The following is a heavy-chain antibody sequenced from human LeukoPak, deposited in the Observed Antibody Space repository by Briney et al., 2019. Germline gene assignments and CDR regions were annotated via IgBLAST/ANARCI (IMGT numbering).Heavy chain of an antibody. CDR1: GFTFSSYS. CDR3: AREGIAAAGDFDY. Sequence: PGGSLRLSCAASGFTFSSYSMNWVRQAPGKGLEWVSSISSSSSYIYHADSVKGRFTISRDNAKNSLYLQMNSLRAEDTAVYYCAREGIAAAGDFDYWGQGTLVTVSS. V-gene: IGHV3-21*01. D-gene: IGHD6-13*01. J-gene: IGHJ4*02. CDR2: ISSSSSYI.